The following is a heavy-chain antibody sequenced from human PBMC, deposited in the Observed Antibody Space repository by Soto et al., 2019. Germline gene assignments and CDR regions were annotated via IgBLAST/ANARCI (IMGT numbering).Heavy chain of an antibody. Sequence: QVQLVQSGAEVKKPGASVKVSCKASGYTFASYAISWMRQAPGQGLEWMGWISAYNGNTNYAQKLQGRVTMTTDTSTSTAYMELXXLRSXXXXXXYCARDPPPPDYWGQGTLVTVSS. CDR2: ISAYNGNT. J-gene: IGHJ4*02. V-gene: IGHV1-18*01. CDR3: ARDPPPPDY. CDR1: GYTFASYA.